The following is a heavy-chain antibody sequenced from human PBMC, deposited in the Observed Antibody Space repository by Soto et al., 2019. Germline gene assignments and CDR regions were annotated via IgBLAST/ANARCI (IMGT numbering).Heavy chain of an antibody. J-gene: IGHJ6*02. CDR2: INPSGGST. CDR3: ARSFKDIVATTRIYYYYGMDV. CDR1: GYTFTSYY. V-gene: IGHV1-46*01. Sequence: GASVKVSCKASGYTFTSYYMHWVRQAPGQGLEWMGIINPSGGSTSYAQKFQGRVTMTRDTSTSTVYMELSSLRSEDTAVYYCARSFKDIVATTRIYYYYGMDVWGQGTTVTVSS. D-gene: IGHD5-12*01.